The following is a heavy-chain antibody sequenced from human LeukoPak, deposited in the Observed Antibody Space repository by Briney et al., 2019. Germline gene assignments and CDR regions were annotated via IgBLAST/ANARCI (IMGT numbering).Heavy chain of an antibody. CDR3: AKDLEYSSSWYLDYYHYGMDV. V-gene: IGHV3-30*18. Sequence: GGSLRLSCAASGFTFSSYGMHWVRQAPGKGLEWVAVISYDGSNKYYADSVKGRFTISRDNSKNTLYLQMNSLRAEDTAVYYCAKDLEYSSSWYLDYYHYGMDVWGQGTTVTVSS. CDR2: ISYDGSNK. J-gene: IGHJ6*02. CDR1: GFTFSSYG. D-gene: IGHD6-13*01.